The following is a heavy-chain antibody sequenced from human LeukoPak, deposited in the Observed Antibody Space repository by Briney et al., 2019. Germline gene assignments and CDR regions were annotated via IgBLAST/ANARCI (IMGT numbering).Heavy chain of an antibody. Sequence: GGSLRLSCEGSGFTFSSFAMNWVRQAPGKGPEWVASISGNGRDTYYADSVKGRFTISRDSPDNTLYLQMNGLRTGDTAVYYCTKDQEIATIGGYFDSWGQGTLVTVSS. V-gene: IGHV3-23*01. CDR1: GFTFSSFA. J-gene: IGHJ4*03. CDR3: TKDQEIATIGGYFDS. CDR2: ISGNGRDT. D-gene: IGHD5-24*01.